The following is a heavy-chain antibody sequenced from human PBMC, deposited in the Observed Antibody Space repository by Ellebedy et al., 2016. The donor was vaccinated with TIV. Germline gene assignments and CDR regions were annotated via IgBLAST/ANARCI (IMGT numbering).Heavy chain of an antibody. CDR3: ARVDLGPAFHY. CDR2: IYSGGTT. Sequence: GGSLRLSCTASVFSVSSNYMSWVRQAPGKGLEWVSVIYSGGTTYYADSVKGRFTISRDSSKNTVFLQMNSLRAEDTAVYYCARVDLGPAFHYWGQGILVTVSS. D-gene: IGHD3-16*01. J-gene: IGHJ4*02. CDR1: VFSVSSNY. V-gene: IGHV3-53*01.